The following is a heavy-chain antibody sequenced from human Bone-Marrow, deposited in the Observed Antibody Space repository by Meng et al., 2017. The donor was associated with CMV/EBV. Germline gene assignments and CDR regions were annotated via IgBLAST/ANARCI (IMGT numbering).Heavy chain of an antibody. J-gene: IGHJ4*02. Sequence: GESLKISCAASGFTFSSYGMHWVRQAPGKGLEWVAFIRYDGSNKYYADSVKGRFTISRDNSKNTLYLQMNSLRAEDTAAYYCAKDGSELELRGWGQGTLVTVSS. V-gene: IGHV3-30*02. CDR2: IRYDGSNK. CDR3: AKDGSELELRG. D-gene: IGHD1-7*01. CDR1: GFTFSSYG.